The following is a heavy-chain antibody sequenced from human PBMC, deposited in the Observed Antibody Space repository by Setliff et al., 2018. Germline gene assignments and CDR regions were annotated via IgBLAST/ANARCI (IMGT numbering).Heavy chain of an antibody. V-gene: IGHV3-48*01. J-gene: IGHJ4*02. CDR3: AGGYSFGYGVY. Sequence: LRLSCVASGFSVSNYGMNWVRQAPGKGLEWLSYISSSGGTIHYADSVRGRFTISKDTAENSVFLQMNSLRGEDTALYYCAGGYSFGYGVYWGQGVLVTVSS. CDR1: GFSVSNYG. D-gene: IGHD5-18*01. CDR2: ISSSGGTI.